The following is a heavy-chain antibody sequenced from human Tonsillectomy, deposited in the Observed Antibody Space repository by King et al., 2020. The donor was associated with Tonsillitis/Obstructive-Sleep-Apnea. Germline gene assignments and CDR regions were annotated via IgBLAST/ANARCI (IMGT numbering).Heavy chain of an antibody. D-gene: IGHD3-10*02. Sequence: TLKESGPTLVKPTQTLTLTCTFSGFSLTTSGLGVGWIRQPPGKALEWLAVIYWDDDKRYNPSLKSRLTITKDTSKNQVVLTLTDMDPVDTATYYCAQPLRLGSGRIAEYFQHWGQGTPVTVSS. CDR3: AQPLRLGSGRIAEYFQH. V-gene: IGHV2-5*02. CDR1: GFSLTTSGLG. CDR2: IYWDDDK. J-gene: IGHJ1*01.